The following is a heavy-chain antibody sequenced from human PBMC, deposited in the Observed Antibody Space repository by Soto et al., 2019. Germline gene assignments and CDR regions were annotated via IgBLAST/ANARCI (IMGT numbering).Heavy chain of an antibody. CDR1: GGSFSDYY. CDR3: ARGGPSTSYYLSL. Sequence: PSETLSLTCAVFGGSFSDYYWNWVRQPPGKGLEWIGEINHSGRTNYNASLKSRVTISVDTSKNKISLKKSSVTAAYSALYYCARGGPSTSYYLSLWGQGTQVTVSS. J-gene: IGHJ4*02. CDR2: INHSGRT. D-gene: IGHD2-2*01. V-gene: IGHV4-34*01.